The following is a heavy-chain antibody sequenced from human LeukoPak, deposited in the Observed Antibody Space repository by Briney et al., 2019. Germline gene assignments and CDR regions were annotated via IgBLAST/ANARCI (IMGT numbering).Heavy chain of an antibody. CDR3: ARGGSGSYYGFDY. J-gene: IGHJ4*02. D-gene: IGHD3-10*01. V-gene: IGHV3-53*01. CDR1: GFTVSNYH. CDR2: IYAGGST. Sequence: GGSLRLSRAASGFTVSNYHMSWVRQAPGKGLEWVSVIYAGGSTYYAASVKGRFIISRDTSKNTLSLQMSSLRAEDTAVYYCARGGSGSYYGFDYWGQGTLVSVSS.